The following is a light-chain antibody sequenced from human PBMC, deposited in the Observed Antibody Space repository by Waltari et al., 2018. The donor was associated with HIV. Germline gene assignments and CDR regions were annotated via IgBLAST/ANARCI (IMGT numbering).Light chain of an antibody. CDR3: SSYTSSSTLV. J-gene: IGLJ3*02. V-gene: IGLV2-14*01. CDR1: SSDVGGYNY. Sequence: QSALTQPASVSGSPGQSITISCTGTSSDVGGYNYVSWYQQHTGKAPKLMIYDVSNRPSGLSNRFSGSKSGNTASLTISGLQAEDEADYYCSSYTSSSTLVFGGGTKLTVL. CDR2: DVS.